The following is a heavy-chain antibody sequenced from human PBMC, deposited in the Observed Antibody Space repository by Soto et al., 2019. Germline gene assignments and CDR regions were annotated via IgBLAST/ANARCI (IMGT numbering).Heavy chain of an antibody. J-gene: IGHJ4*02. V-gene: IGHV1-3*01. CDR2: INAGNGNT. CDR1: GYTFTSYA. CDR3: ARGDSPYYGDYVDY. D-gene: IGHD4-17*01. Sequence: ASVKVSCKASGYTFTSYAMHWVRQAPGQRLEWMGWINAGNGNTKYSQKFQGRVTITRDTSASTAYMELSSLRSEDTAVYYCARGDSPYYGDYVDYWGQGTLVTAPQ.